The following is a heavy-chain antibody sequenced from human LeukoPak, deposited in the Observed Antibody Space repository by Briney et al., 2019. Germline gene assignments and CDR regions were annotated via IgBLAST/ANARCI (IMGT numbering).Heavy chain of an antibody. CDR3: ARAGELFPFDY. Sequence: SETLSLTCTVSGGSISSYYWSWIRQPPGKGLKWIGYIYYSGSTNYNPSLKSRVTISVDTSKNQFSLKLSSVTAADTAVYYCARAGELFPFDYWGQGTLVTVSS. CDR2: IYYSGST. J-gene: IGHJ4*02. CDR1: GGSISSYY. V-gene: IGHV4-59*01. D-gene: IGHD3-10*01.